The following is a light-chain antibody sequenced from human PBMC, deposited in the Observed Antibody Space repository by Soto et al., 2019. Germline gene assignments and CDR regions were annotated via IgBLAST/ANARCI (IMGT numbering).Light chain of an antibody. Sequence: EIVLTQSPATLSLSPGERATLSCRASQSVSSYLAWYQQKPGQAPRLLIYDASNRATGIPARFSGRGSGTDFTLTISSLEPEDFAVYYFQQRSNWPWTFGQGTKVEIK. CDR3: QQRSNWPWT. CDR1: QSVSSY. CDR2: DAS. J-gene: IGKJ1*01. V-gene: IGKV3-11*01.